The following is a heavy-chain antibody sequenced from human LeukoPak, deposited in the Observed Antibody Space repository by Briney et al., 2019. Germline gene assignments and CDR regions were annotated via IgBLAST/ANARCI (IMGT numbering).Heavy chain of an antibody. V-gene: IGHV3-74*01. CDR1: GFTFSSYW. CDR2: INCDGSST. Sequence: SGGSLRLSCAASGFTFSSYWMHWVRQAPGKGLVWVSRINCDGSSTSYADSVKGRFTISRDNAKNTLYLQMNSLRAEDTAVYYCARDLYSYGYFDYWGQGTLVTVSS. D-gene: IGHD5-18*01. J-gene: IGHJ4*02. CDR3: ARDLYSYGYFDY.